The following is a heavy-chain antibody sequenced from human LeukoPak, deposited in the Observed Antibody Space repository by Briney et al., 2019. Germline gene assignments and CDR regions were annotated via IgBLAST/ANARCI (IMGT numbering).Heavy chain of an antibody. D-gene: IGHD3-16*01. Sequence: SETLSLTCTVSGYSISSGYYWGWIRQPPVKGLEWIGSIYHSGSTYYNPSLKSRVTISVDTSKNQFSLKLSSVTAADTAVYYCARLQEGELFDYWGQGTLVTVSS. CDR3: ARLQEGELFDY. CDR2: IYHSGST. J-gene: IGHJ4*02. V-gene: IGHV4-38-2*02. CDR1: GYSISSGYY.